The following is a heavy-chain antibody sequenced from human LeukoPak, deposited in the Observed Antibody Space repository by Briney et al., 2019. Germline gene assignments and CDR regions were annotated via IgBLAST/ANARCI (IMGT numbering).Heavy chain of an antibody. CDR3: AKAFPLYPAKEDFDH. Sequence: GGSLRLSCAASGFSFGTNAMSWVRQAPGKGLEWVSAISGSGGSTYYADSVKGRFTISRDNSKNTLYLKMNSLRAEDTAVYYCAKAFPLYPAKEDFDHWGQGTLVTVSS. D-gene: IGHD2-2*02. CDR1: GFSFGTNA. CDR2: ISGSGGST. J-gene: IGHJ4*02. V-gene: IGHV3-23*01.